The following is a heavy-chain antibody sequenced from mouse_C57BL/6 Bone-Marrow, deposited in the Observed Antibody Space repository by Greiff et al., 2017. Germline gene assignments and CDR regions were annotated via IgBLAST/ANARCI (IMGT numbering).Heavy chain of an antibody. V-gene: IGHV1-55*01. CDR2: IYPGSGST. CDR3: ARPYYSNYWYFDV. J-gene: IGHJ1*03. Sequence: VQLQQSGAELVKPGASVKMSCKASGYTFTSYWITWVKQRPGQGLEWIGDIYPGSGSTNYNEKFKSKATLTVDTSSSTAYMQRSSLTSEDSAVYSCARPYYSNYWYFDVWGTGTTVTVSS. D-gene: IGHD2-5*01. CDR1: GYTFTSYW.